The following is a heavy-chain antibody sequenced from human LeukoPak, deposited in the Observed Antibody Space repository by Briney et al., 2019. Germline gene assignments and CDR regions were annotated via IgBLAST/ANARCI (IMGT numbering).Heavy chain of an antibody. CDR2: IKSKTDGGTT. V-gene: IGHV3-15*01. D-gene: IGHD6-13*01. J-gene: IGHJ6*02. Sequence: PGGSLRLSCAASGFTFSNAWMSWVRQAPGKGLEWVGSIKSKTDGGTTDYAAPVKGRFTISRDDSKNTLYLQMNSLRAEDTAVYYCARDLGSIAAVGEDYYYYGMDVWGQGTTVTVSS. CDR1: GFTFSNAW. CDR3: ARDLGSIAAVGEDYYYYGMDV.